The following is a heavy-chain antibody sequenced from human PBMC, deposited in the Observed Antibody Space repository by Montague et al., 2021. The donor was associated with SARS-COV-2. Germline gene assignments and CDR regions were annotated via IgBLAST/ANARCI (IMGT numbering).Heavy chain of an antibody. J-gene: IGHJ4*02. CDR2: IASGGSST. CDR3: AKGAVLLAGRYFDY. V-gene: IGHV3-23*03. D-gene: IGHD6-19*01. CDR1: GFTFNDYA. Sequence: SLRLSCAASGFTFNDYAIHWVRQAPGKGLEWVSAIASGGSSTYYADSVKGRFTISRDNSKDTLYLQMYSLRPEDTAIYYCAKGAVLLAGRYFDYWGQGTLVTVSS.